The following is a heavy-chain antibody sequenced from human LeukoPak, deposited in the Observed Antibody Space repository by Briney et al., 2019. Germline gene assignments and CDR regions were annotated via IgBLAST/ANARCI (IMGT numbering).Heavy chain of an antibody. D-gene: IGHD1-14*01. V-gene: IGHV4-34*01. J-gene: IGHJ4*02. CDR2: INHSGST. CDR1: GGSFSGYY. Sequence: SETLSLTCAVYGGSFSGYYWSWIRQPPGKGLEWIGEINHSGSTNYNPSLKSRVTMSVDTSKNQFSLKLSSVTAADTAVYYCARVEGLGGRKIDYWGQGTLVTVSS. CDR3: ARVEGLGGRKIDY.